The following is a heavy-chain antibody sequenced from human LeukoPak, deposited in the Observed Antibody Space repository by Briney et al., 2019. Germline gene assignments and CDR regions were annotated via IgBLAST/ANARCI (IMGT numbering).Heavy chain of an antibody. V-gene: IGHV7-4-1*02. CDR3: TRDPSRFDP. Sequence: ASVKVSCKTSGYTFSSHSMNWVRQAPGQGLEWMGWINTNTGNPTYAQGFTGRFVFSLDTSVSTAYLQISSLKVEDTAVYYCTRDPSRFDPWGQGTLVTVSS. CDR2: INTNTGNP. CDR1: GYTFSSHS. J-gene: IGHJ5*02.